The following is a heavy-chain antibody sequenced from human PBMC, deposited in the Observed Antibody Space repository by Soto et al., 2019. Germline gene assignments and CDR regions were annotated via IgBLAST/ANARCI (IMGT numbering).Heavy chain of an antibody. CDR3: ARYSNNWFQTEGMDV. Sequence: QVQLRESGPGLVKASETLSLTCTVSVDSISTYYWSWIRRPAGKGLEWIGRIDASGNTNYNPSLKSRGTMSADTSKKQFSLKLTSVTAADTAVYYCARYSNNWFQTEGMDVWGQGTTVTVSS. CDR1: VDSISTYY. V-gene: IGHV4-4*07. D-gene: IGHD1-20*01. CDR2: IDASGNT. J-gene: IGHJ6*02.